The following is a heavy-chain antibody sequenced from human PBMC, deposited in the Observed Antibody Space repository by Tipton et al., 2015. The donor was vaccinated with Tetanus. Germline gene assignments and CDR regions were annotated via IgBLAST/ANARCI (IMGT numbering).Heavy chain of an antibody. J-gene: IGHJ5*01. Sequence: LRLSCDVSGGSISSGHSWNWIRQPPGEGLEWIGFTYHSGHTFYKSSLESRVTISVDRSKNQFSLKLSSVSAADTAVYYCARGRRNDKTYWFGSWGQGISVTVSS. V-gene: IGHV4-30-2*01. CDR2: TYHSGHT. CDR3: ARGRRNDKTYWFGS. D-gene: IGHD5-24*01. CDR1: GGSISSGHS.